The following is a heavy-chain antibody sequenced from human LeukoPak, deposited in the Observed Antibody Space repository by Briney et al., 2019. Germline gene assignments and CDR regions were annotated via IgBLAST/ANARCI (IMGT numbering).Heavy chain of an antibody. CDR1: GFTFSSYG. CDR2: ISGSGGTT. CDR3: AKFPSTVPTNYFDY. Sequence: GGSLRLSCAASGFTFSSYGMSWVRQAPGKGLGWVSIISGSGGTTYYADSVKGRFTISRDNSKNTLYLQMNSLRAEDTAIYYCAKFPSTVPTNYFDYWGQGTLVTVSS. V-gene: IGHV3-23*01. J-gene: IGHJ4*02. D-gene: IGHD2-2*01.